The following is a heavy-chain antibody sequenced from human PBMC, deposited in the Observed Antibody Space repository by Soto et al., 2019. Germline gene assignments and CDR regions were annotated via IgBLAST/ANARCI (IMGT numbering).Heavy chain of an antibody. CDR3: AREPNSFDS. J-gene: IGHJ4*02. V-gene: IGHV1-18*01. Sequence: QVQLVQSGAEVKKPGASVKVSCKASGYTFTSYGISWVRQAPGQGLEWMGWISAYNGNKKYAQKVQGGVNMTTDTSSNTAYMELSSLRSDDTAVYYCAREPNSFDSWGQGTLVTVSS. CDR1: GYTFTSYG. CDR2: ISAYNGNK.